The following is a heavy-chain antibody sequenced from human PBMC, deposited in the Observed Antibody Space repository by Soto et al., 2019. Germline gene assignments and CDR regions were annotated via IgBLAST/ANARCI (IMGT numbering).Heavy chain of an antibody. Sequence: QLQLVQSAAEVKKPGASVRVSCKAYGYPFIKYGVSWIRQAPERGLEWMGWIKVDSGYTNYAQKFQGRVTMTADTSSDTTFMELRSLRLDVTAVYFCATSYDTGFDPWGQGTLVSVSS. J-gene: IGHJ5*02. CDR3: ATSYDTGFDP. CDR2: IKVDSGYT. CDR1: GYPFIKYG. D-gene: IGHD3-9*01. V-gene: IGHV1-18*04.